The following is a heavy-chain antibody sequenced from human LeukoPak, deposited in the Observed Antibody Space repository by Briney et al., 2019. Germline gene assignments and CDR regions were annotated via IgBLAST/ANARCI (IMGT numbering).Heavy chain of an antibody. CDR3: ARAASSGWYNDY. J-gene: IGHJ4*02. Sequence: SETLSLTCFISDGSVSSTGYYWGWIRQPPGKGLEWIGSVYSSGGAYYNPSLKSRVTISVDTSKNQFSLRLSSVTAADTAVYYCARAASSGWYNDYWGQGTLVTVSS. CDR1: DGSVSSTGYY. V-gene: IGHV4-39*07. D-gene: IGHD6-19*01. CDR2: VYSSGGA.